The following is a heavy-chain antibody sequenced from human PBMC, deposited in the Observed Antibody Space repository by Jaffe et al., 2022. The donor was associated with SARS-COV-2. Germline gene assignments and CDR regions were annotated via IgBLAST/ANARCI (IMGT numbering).Heavy chain of an antibody. CDR1: GFTFGDYA. J-gene: IGHJ4*02. D-gene: IGHD4-17*01. V-gene: IGHV3-49*05. CDR2: IRSKAYGGTT. CDR3: EGYGDYRRVRGAPDSLDY. Sequence: EVQLVESGGGLVKPGRSLRLSCTASGFTFGDYAMSWFRQAPGKGLEWVGFIRSKAYGGTTEYAASVKGRFTISRDDSKSIAYLQMNSLKTEDTAVYYCEGYGDYRRVRGAPDSLDYWGQGTLVTVSS.